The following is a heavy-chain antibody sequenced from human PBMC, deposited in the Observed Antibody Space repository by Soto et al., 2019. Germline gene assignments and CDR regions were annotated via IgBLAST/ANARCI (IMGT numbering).Heavy chain of an antibody. J-gene: IGHJ4*02. CDR1: GYTFTGYY. Sequence: GASVQVSCKASGYTFTGYYMHWVRQAPGQGLEWMGWINPNSGGTNYAQKFQGRVTMTRDTSISTAYMELSRLRSDDTAVYYCARYKEWELRSGFDYWGQGTLVTVSS. D-gene: IGHD1-26*01. CDR3: ARYKEWELRSGFDY. CDR2: INPNSGGT. V-gene: IGHV1-2*02.